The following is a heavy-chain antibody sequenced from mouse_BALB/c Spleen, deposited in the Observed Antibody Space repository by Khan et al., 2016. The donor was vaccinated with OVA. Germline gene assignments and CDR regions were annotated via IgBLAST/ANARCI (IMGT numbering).Heavy chain of an antibody. J-gene: IGHJ4*01. CDR3: ARQPYYHYNIMDY. D-gene: IGHD2-10*01. CDR2: IWNDGNT. Sequence: QVQLKESGPGLVAPSQSLSITCTISGFSLTNYGVHWVRQPPGKGLEWLVVIWNDGNTAYNSALKSRLTISKDKSKSQVFLKMNSLHTDDTAMYCCARQPYYHYNIMDYWGQGTSVTVSS. V-gene: IGHV2-6-1*01. CDR1: GFSLTNYG.